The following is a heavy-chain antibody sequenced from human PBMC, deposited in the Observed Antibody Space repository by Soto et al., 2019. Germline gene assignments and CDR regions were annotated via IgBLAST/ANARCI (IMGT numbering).Heavy chain of an antibody. CDR2: ISGSGGTT. CDR1: GFTFSSYA. D-gene: IGHD3-16*02. J-gene: IGHJ6*02. Sequence: GGSLRLSCAASGFTFSSYAMSWVRQAPGKGLECVSTISGSGGTTYYADSVKGRFTISRDNSKNTLYLQMNSLRAEDTAVYYCAAVFGGYTPYYYYYGMDVWGQGTTVTVSS. CDR3: AAVFGGYTPYYYYYGMDV. V-gene: IGHV3-23*01.